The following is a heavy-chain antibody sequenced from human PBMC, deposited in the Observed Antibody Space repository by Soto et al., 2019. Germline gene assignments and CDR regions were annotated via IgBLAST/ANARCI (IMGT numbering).Heavy chain of an antibody. CDR2: IYPGDSDT. J-gene: IGHJ4*02. D-gene: IGHD3-10*01. Sequence: PGESLKISCKGSGYRFTNYWIGWVRQMPGKGLEWMGIIYPGDSDTRYSPSFQGQVTISADKSINTAYLQWSSLKASDTAIYYCARDSLPYYYDSGEPDPFDYWGQGTLVTVSS. V-gene: IGHV5-51*01. CDR3: ARDSLPYYYDSGEPDPFDY. CDR1: GYRFTNYW.